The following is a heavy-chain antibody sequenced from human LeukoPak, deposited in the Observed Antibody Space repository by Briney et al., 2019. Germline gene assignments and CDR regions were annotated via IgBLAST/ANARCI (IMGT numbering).Heavy chain of an antibody. CDR3: ARDGSGSYYDRSAFDI. D-gene: IGHD1-26*01. J-gene: IGHJ3*02. CDR2: IYTSGST. Sequence: SETLSPTCTVSGGSISSYYWSWLRQPAGKGLEWIGRIYTSGSTNYNPSLKSRVTMSVDTSKNQFSLKLSSVTAADTAVYYCARDGSGSYYDRSAFDIWGQGTMVTVSS. V-gene: IGHV4-4*07. CDR1: GGSISSYY.